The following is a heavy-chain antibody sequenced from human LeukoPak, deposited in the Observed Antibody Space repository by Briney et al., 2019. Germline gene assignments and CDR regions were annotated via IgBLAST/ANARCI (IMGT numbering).Heavy chain of an antibody. V-gene: IGHV3-23*01. CDR3: ASRIIVIQVVISEYFRH. D-gene: IGHD3-22*01. J-gene: IGHJ1*01. Sequence: PGGSLRLSCAASGFTFSSFGMTWVRQAPGKGLEWVSTISATGGTTYYADSVKGRFTISRDNSNNMMYLQMNSLRAEDTAVYYCASRIIVIQVVISEYFRHWGQGTLVSVSS. CDR2: ISATGGTT. CDR1: GFTFSSFG.